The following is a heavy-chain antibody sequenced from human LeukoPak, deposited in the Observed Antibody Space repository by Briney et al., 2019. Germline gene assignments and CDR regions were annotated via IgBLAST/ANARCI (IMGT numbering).Heavy chain of an antibody. CDR2: TYYRSKLYN. J-gene: IGHJ5*02. CDR1: GDSVSSNSAA. CDR3: ARGATIGIVWFDP. V-gene: IGHV6-1*01. Sequence: SQTLSLTCAISGDSVSSNSAAWNWLRQFPSRGLEWLGRTYYRSKLYNDYAVSVKSRITINPDTSKNQFSLQLNSVTPEDTAVYYCARGATIGIVWFDPWGQGTLVTVSS. D-gene: IGHD5-12*01.